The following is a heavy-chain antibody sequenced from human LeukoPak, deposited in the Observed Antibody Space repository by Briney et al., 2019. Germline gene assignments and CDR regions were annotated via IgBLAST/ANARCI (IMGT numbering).Heavy chain of an antibody. D-gene: IGHD3-22*01. J-gene: IGHJ4*02. CDR2: IYYSGST. V-gene: IGHV4-39*01. Sequence: SETLSLTCTVSGGSISSSSYYWGWIRQPPGKGLEWIGSIYYSGSTYYNPSLKSRVTISVDTSKNQFSLKLSSVTAADTAVYYCARVFRPRTVSGYLYYFDYWAREPWSPSPQ. CDR1: GGSISSSSYY. CDR3: ARVFRPRTVSGYLYYFDY.